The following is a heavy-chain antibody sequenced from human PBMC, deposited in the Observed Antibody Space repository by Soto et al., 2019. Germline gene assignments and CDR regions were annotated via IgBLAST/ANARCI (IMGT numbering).Heavy chain of an antibody. CDR2: ISWNSGSI. D-gene: IGHD5-18*01. V-gene: IGHV3-9*01. CDR3: AKVDTAMVTGYFDL. Sequence: EVQLLESGGGLVQPGGSLRLSCAASGFTFSSYAMSWVRQAPGKGLEWVSGISWNSGSIGYADSVKGRFTISRDNAKNSLYLQMNSLRAEDTALYYCAKVDTAMVTGYFDLWGRGTLVTVSS. CDR1: GFTFSSYA. J-gene: IGHJ2*01.